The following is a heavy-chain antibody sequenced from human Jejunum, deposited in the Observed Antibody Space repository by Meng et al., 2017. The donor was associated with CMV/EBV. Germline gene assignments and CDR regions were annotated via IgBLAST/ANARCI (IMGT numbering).Heavy chain of an antibody. D-gene: IGHD2-2*01. V-gene: IGHV3-74*01. CDR1: GFTFSNYW. Sequence: EVQLVESGGGLVQRGGSLRRAWAASGFTFSNYWMHWVRHAPGKGPVWVSRINSDGSNRNYADSVKGRFTISRDNANNTVYLQMNSLRAEDTAVYYCARSGYQLPIVSTRWGQGTLVTVSS. J-gene: IGHJ4*02. CDR2: INSDGSNR. CDR3: ARSGYQLPIVSTR.